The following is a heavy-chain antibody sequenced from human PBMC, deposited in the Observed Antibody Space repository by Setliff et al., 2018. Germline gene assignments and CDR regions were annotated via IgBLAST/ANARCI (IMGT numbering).Heavy chain of an antibody. CDR3: TRSRGPRVVLAADFDF. CDR2: ISPYSGES. V-gene: IGHV1-18*01. Sequence: ASVKVSCKTSGFNFITYDINWVRQAPGQGLEWMGWISPYSGESNYAQKFQDRLTVTADTSTKTTYMELRSLTSDDTAVYFCTRSRGPRVVLAADFDFWGQGTLVTVSS. CDR1: GFNFITYD. D-gene: IGHD3-16*01. J-gene: IGHJ4*02.